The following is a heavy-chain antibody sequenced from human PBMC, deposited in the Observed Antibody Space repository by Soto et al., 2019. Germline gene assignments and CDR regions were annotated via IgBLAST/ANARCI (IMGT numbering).Heavy chain of an antibody. CDR1: GFSLSPSGVG. J-gene: IGHJ3*02. CDR3: ARHIPSGYNDAFDI. V-gene: IGHV2-5*02. CDR2: IYWDDDK. D-gene: IGHD3-9*01. Sequence: KESGPTLVNPTQTLTLTCTFSGFSLSPSGVGVGWIRQPPGKALEWVTLIYWDDDKRYSPSLKSRITITKDTSKSQVVLTMSNMDPVDTGTYYCARHIPSGYNDAFDIWGQGTMVTVSS.